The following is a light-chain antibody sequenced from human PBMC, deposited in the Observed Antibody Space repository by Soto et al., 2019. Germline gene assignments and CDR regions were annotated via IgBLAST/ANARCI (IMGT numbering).Light chain of an antibody. CDR1: QNVRGSY. V-gene: IGKV3-20*01. CDR2: AAS. Sequence: EIVLSQSPGTLSLSPGETASLSCRASQNVRGSYLAWYQQKPGQSPRLLISAASRRATGVPDRFSGSGSGTDFTLTISRLEPEDFAVYCCHQYGSSPPTFGGGTKVDI. CDR3: HQYGSSPPT. J-gene: IGKJ4*01.